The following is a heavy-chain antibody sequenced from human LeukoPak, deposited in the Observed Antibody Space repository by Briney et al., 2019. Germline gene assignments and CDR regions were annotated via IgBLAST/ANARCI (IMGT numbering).Heavy chain of an antibody. J-gene: IGHJ4*02. CDR2: IYPGDSNT. CDR3: ARSGLLDY. D-gene: IGHD3/OR15-3a*01. Sequence: LGESPKISCKGSEYSFTSYWIGWVRQMPGKGLEWMGSIYPGDSNTRYSPSFQGQVTISADKSISTAYLQWNSLKASDTAMYYCARSGLLDYWGQGTLVTVSS. CDR1: EYSFTSYW. V-gene: IGHV5-51*01.